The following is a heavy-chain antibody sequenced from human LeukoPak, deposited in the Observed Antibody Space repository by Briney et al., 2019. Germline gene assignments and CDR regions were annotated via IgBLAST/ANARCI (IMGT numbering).Heavy chain of an antibody. D-gene: IGHD6-13*01. V-gene: IGHV3-7*03. CDR2: IEQGGSEK. CDR3: ARDPGYSSSPYFFDY. Sequence: GGSLRLSCAASGFTFSNYWMTWVRQAPGRGLEWVANIEQGGSEKYYVDSVKGRFTISRDNAKNSLYLQMNSLRAEDTAVYYCARDPGYSSSPYFFDYWGQGTLVTVSS. CDR1: GFTFSNYW. J-gene: IGHJ4*02.